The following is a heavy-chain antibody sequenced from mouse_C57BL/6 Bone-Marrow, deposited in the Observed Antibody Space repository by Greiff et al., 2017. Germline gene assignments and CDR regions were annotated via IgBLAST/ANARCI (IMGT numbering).Heavy chain of an antibody. V-gene: IGHV1-81*01. Sequence: QVQLQQSGAELARPGASVKLSCKASGYTFTSYGISWVKQRTGQGLEWIGEIYPRSGNTYYNEKFKGKATLTADKSSSTAYMELRSLKSEDSAVYFCARDSSGYYAMDYWGQGTSVTVSS. J-gene: IGHJ4*01. CDR2: IYPRSGNT. CDR1: GYTFTSYG. CDR3: ARDSSGYYAMDY. D-gene: IGHD3-2*02.